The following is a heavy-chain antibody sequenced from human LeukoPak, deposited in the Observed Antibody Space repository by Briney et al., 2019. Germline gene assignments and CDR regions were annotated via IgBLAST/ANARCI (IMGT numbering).Heavy chain of an antibody. CDR3: ARSYGALGY. V-gene: IGHV3-7*03. Sequence: GGSLRLSCAASGFIFSSYWLTWVRQAPGKGLEWVANIKQDGSEKYYVDSVKGRFTSSRDNAQNSLYLQMNSLRAEDTAVYYCARSYGALGYWGQGTLVTVSS. CDR2: IKQDGSEK. J-gene: IGHJ4*02. D-gene: IGHD1-26*01. CDR1: GFIFSSYW.